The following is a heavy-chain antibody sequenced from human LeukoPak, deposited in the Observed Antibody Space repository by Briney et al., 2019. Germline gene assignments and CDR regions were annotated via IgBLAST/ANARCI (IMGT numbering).Heavy chain of an antibody. D-gene: IGHD3-22*01. V-gene: IGHV4-39*02. J-gene: IGHJ4*02. CDR3: ARDDLRSSGFYFDY. CDR2: IYDSGST. CDR1: GGSIRSSYYY. Sequence: SETLSLTCTVSGGSIRSSYYYWGWIRQPPGKGLEWIGSIYDSGSTYYNPSLKSRVTISVDTSKNQYPLKLNSVTAADTAVYYCARDDLRSSGFYFDYWGQGTLVTVSS.